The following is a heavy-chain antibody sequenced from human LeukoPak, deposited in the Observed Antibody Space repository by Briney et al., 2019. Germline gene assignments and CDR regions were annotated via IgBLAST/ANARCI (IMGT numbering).Heavy chain of an antibody. CDR3: ARRGFPYNWFDP. J-gene: IGHJ5*02. V-gene: IGHV4-34*01. Sequence: PSETLSLTCAVYGGSFSGYYWSWIRQPPGKGLEWIGEINHSGSTNYNPSLKSRVTISVDTSKNQFSLKLSSVTAADTAVYYCARRGFPYNWFDPWGQGTLVTVSS. CDR2: INHSGST. CDR1: GGSFSGYY. D-gene: IGHD6-25*01.